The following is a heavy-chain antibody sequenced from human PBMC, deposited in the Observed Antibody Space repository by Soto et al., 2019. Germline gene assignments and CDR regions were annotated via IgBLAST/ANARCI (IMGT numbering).Heavy chain of an antibody. J-gene: IGHJ6*02. V-gene: IGHV3-30-3*01. CDR3: ARDYGDSYGMDV. CDR2: ISYDGSNK. Sequence: GGSLRLSWAASGCTCSSYAMHCVRQAPGKGLEWVAVISYDGSNKYYADSVKGRFTISRDNSKNTLYLQMNSLRAEDTAVYYCARDYGDSYGMDVWGQGTTVTVSS. D-gene: IGHD4-17*01. CDR1: GCTCSSYA.